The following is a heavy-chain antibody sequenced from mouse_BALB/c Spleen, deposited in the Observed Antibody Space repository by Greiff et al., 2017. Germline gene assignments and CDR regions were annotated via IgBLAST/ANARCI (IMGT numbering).Heavy chain of an antibody. V-gene: IGHV5-17*02. CDR2: ISSGSSTI. Sequence: EVQRVESGGGLVQPGGSRKLSCAASGFTFSSFGMHWVRQAPEKGLEWVAYISSGSSTIYYADTVKGRFTISRDNPKNTLFLQMTSLRSEDTAMYYCAISGGYDLYYYAMDDWGQGTSVTVSS. D-gene: IGHD2-2*01. CDR1: GFTFSSFG. CDR3: AISGGYDLYYYAMDD. J-gene: IGHJ4*01.